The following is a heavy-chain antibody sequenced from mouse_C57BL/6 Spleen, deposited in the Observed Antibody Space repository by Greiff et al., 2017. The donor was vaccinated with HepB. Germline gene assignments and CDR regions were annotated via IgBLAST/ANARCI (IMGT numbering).Heavy chain of an antibody. V-gene: IGHV1-80*01. Sequence: VQLQQSGAELVKPGASVKISCKASGYAFSSYWMNWVKQRPGKGLEWIGQIYPGDGDTNYNGKFKGKATLTADKSSSTAYMQLSSLTSEDSAVYFCARSYDYDGDFDVWGTGTTVTVSS. J-gene: IGHJ1*03. CDR1: GYAFSSYW. CDR3: ARSYDYDGDFDV. D-gene: IGHD2-4*01. CDR2: IYPGDGDT.